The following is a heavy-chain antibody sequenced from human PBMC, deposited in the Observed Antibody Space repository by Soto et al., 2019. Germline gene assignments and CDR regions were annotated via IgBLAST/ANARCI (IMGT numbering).Heavy chain of an antibody. J-gene: IGHJ3*02. Sequence: PGGSLRLSCAASGFTFSSYSMNWVRQAPGKGLEWVSSISSSSSYIYYADSVKGRFTISRDNAKNSLYLQMNSLRAEDTAVYYCARAGIVGATRAFDIWGQGTMVTVSS. D-gene: IGHD1-26*01. CDR3: ARAGIVGATRAFDI. V-gene: IGHV3-21*01. CDR1: GFTFSSYS. CDR2: ISSSSSYI.